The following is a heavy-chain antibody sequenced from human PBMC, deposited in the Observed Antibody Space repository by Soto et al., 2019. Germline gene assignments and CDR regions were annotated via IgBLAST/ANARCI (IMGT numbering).Heavy chain of an antibody. CDR1: GYTFTSYG. D-gene: IGHD3-3*01. CDR2: ISAYNGNT. CDR3: ARDEMYDFWSGYYYGMDV. J-gene: IGHJ6*02. V-gene: IGHV1-18*01. Sequence: XSGKVSCKASGYTFTSYGISWVRQAPGQGLEWMGWISAYNGNTNYAQKLQGRVTMTTDTSTSTAYMELRSLRSDDTAVYYCARDEMYDFWSGYYYGMDVWGQGTTVTGSS.